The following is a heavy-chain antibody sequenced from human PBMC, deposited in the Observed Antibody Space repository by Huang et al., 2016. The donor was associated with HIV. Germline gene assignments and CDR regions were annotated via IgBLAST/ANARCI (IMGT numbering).Heavy chain of an antibody. CDR1: GFSLSTSGVG. J-gene: IGHJ6*03. D-gene: IGHD5-12*01. CDR2: IYWDDDK. V-gene: IGHV2-5*02. Sequence: QITLKESGPTLVKPTQTLTLTCTFSGFSLSTSGVGVGWIRQPPGKALEWLALIYWDDDKRYSPSRKSRLTIAKDTSKNQVVLTMTNMDPVDTATYYCAHIYSGYDVYYYYYYMDVWGKGTTVTVSS. CDR3: AHIYSGYDVYYYYYYMDV.